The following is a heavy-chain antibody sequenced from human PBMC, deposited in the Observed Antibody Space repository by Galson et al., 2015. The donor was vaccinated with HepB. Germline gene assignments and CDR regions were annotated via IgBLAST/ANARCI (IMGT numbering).Heavy chain of an antibody. J-gene: IGHJ4*02. CDR3: ARDWHDTSGYSDY. D-gene: IGHD3-22*01. CDR1: GFTFRSHS. CDR2: ISSSSSTI. V-gene: IGHV3-48*01. Sequence: SLRLSCAASGFTFRSHSMNWVRQAPEKGLEWVSYISSSSSTIYYADSVKGRFTISRDNAKNSLYLQMNSLRAEDTAVYYCARDWHDTSGYSDYWGQGTLVTVSS.